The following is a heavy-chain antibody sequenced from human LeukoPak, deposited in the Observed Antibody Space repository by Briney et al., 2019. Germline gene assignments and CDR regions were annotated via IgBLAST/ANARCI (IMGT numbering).Heavy chain of an antibody. V-gene: IGHV1-18*01. CDR2: ISGYNGNT. CDR3: ASLDYFDY. J-gene: IGHJ4*02. Sequence: ASVEASCKASGYTFTSYGISWVRQAPGQGLEWMGWISGYNGNTNYAQKLQGRVTMTTDTSTSTAYMELRSLRSDDTAVYYCASLDYFDYWGQGTLVTVSS. CDR1: GYTFTSYG.